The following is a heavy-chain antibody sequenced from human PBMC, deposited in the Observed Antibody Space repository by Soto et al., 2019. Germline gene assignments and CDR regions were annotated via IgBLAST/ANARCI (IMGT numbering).Heavy chain of an antibody. CDR2: IYYSGST. V-gene: IGHV4-39*01. CDR1: GGSISSSSYY. Sequence: SETLSLTCTVSGGSISSSSYYWGWIRQPPGKGLEWIGSIYYSGSTYYNPSLKSRVTISVDTSKNPFSLKLSSVTAADTAVYYCARHLNNWNYPFGFDYWGQGTLVTVSS. J-gene: IGHJ4*02. D-gene: IGHD1-7*01. CDR3: ARHLNNWNYPFGFDY.